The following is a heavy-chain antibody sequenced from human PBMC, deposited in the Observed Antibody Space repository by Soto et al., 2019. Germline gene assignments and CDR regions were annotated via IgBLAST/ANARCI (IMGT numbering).Heavy chain of an antibody. Sequence: SETLSLTCAVYGGSFSGYYWSWIRQPPGKGLEWIGEINHSGSTNYNPSLKSRVTISVDTSKNQFSLKLSSVTAADTAVYYCARQVRHYYDNGWFDPWGQGTLVTVSS. J-gene: IGHJ5*02. CDR2: INHSGST. V-gene: IGHV4-34*01. CDR1: GGSFSGYY. CDR3: ARQVRHYYDNGWFDP. D-gene: IGHD3-22*01.